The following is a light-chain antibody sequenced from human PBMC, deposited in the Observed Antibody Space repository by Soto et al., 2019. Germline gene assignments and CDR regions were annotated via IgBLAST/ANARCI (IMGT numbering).Light chain of an antibody. CDR3: QQSYNSPRT. V-gene: IGKV1-39*01. J-gene: IGKJ5*01. CDR1: RSVSNY. CDR2: DAT. Sequence: DIQMTQSPASLSSSVGDRVTITCRASRSVSNYLHWYQQKPGKAPRVLIYDATSLPSGVPSRFSGSGSGTDFTLTISSLQPEDFATYYCQQSYNSPRTFGRGTRLEIK.